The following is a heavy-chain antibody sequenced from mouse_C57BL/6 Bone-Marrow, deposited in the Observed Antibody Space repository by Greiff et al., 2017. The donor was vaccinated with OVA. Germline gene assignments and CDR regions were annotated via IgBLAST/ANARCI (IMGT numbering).Heavy chain of an antibody. J-gene: IGHJ4*01. Sequence: EVMLVESGGGLVQPKGSLKLSCAASGFTFNTYAMHWVRQAPGKGLEWVARIRSKSSNYATYYADSVKDRFTISRDDSQSMLYLQMNNLKTEDTAMYYCVSDYYYGSSLYYAMDYWGQGTSVTVSS. CDR1: GFTFNTYA. V-gene: IGHV10-3*01. CDR3: VSDYYYGSSLYYAMDY. D-gene: IGHD1-1*01. CDR2: IRSKSSNYAT.